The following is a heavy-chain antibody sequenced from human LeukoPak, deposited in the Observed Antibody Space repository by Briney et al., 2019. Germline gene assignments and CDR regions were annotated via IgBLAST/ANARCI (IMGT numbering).Heavy chain of an antibody. CDR2: ISSSSSTI. D-gene: IGHD3-10*01. CDR1: GFTFSTYN. J-gene: IGHJ4*02. Sequence: PGGSLRLSCAASGFTFSTYNMNWVRQAPGKGLEWVSYISSSSSTIYYADSVKGRFTISRDNAKNSLYLQMNSLRDEDTAVYYCARDLYYYGSGSYRDYWGQGTLVTVSS. V-gene: IGHV3-48*02. CDR3: ARDLYYYGSGSYRDY.